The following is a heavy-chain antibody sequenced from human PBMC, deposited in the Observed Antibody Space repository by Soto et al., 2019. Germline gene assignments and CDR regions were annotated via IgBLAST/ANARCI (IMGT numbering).Heavy chain of an antibody. D-gene: IGHD3-10*01. Sequence: GGSLRLSCAASGFTFSRYGMHWVRQAPGKGLEWVAVISYDGSNKFYADSVKGRFTISRDNSKNTLYLQMNSLRAEDTSVYYCAKELYSSETYTYYCGMDVWGQGTTVTVSS. V-gene: IGHV3-30*18. CDR2: ISYDGSNK. CDR1: GFTFSRYG. J-gene: IGHJ6*02. CDR3: AKELYSSETYTYYCGMDV.